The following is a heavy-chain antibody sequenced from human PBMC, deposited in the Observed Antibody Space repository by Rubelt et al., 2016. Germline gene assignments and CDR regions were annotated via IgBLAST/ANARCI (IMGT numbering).Heavy chain of an antibody. CDR2: ISGSSSYI. V-gene: IGHV3-21*01. Sequence: GESGGGLVQPGGSLRLSCAASGFTVGNNFMNWVRQAPGKGLEWVSSISGSSSYIYYADSVKGRFTISRDNAKNSLYLQMNSLRAEDTAVYYCARDQGAYYWGQGTLVTVSS. CDR1: GFTVGNNF. J-gene: IGHJ4*02. CDR3: ARDQGAYY.